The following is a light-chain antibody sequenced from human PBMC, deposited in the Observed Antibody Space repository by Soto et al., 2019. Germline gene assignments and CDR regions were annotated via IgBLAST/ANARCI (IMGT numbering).Light chain of an antibody. V-gene: IGKV3-15*01. Sequence: EILMTQSPATLSVSPGERATLSCRASQSVSNNLAWYQQKPGQAPRLLIYGASTRATGIPARFSGSGSGTEFTLTISSLQSEDFAVYYCQQRSNWPPITFGQGTRLEIK. CDR1: QSVSNN. CDR3: QQRSNWPPIT. J-gene: IGKJ5*01. CDR2: GAS.